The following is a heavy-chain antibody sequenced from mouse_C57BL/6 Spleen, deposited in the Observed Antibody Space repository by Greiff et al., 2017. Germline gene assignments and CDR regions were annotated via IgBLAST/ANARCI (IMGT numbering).Heavy chain of an antibody. CDR2: IDPSDSYT. CDR3: ARGRDSSPFAY. Sequence: VQLQQPGAELVMPGASVKLSCKASGYTFTSYWMHWVKQRPGQGLEWIGEIDPSDSYTNYNQKFKGKSTLTVDTSSSTAYMQLSSLTSEDTAVYYSARGRDSSPFAYWGQGTLVTVSA. V-gene: IGHV1-69*01. J-gene: IGHJ3*01. CDR1: GYTFTSYW. D-gene: IGHD2-12*01.